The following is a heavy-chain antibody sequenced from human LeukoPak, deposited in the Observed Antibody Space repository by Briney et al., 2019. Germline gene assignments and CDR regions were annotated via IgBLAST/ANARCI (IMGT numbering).Heavy chain of an antibody. V-gene: IGHV3-66*01. J-gene: IGHJ4*02. CDR2: IQSGDST. CDR1: GFTVSSNY. D-gene: IGHD2-8*01. CDR3: ATGEGVD. Sequence: GGSLRLSCAASGFTVSSNYMSWVRQAPGKGLEWVSVIQSGDSTYYADSVKGRFTISRDNAKNSLYLQMNSLRAEDTAVYYCATGEGVDWGQGTLVTVSS.